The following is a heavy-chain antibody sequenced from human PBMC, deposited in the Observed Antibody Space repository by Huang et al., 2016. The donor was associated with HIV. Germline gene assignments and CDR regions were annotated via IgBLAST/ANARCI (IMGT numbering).Heavy chain of an antibody. CDR3: ARQGVGDFVVEPTGLGAFDI. D-gene: IGHD2-2*01. Sequence: EVQLVQSGAVVKKPGESLKISCKGSGYTFNGYWIGGVRQMPGKGLVWMGIIYPGDTDTTYSPSCQGQVTISADKSISTAYLQWSGLKASDTAMYYCARQGVGDFVVEPTGLGAFDIWGQGTMVTVSS. V-gene: IGHV5-51*01. J-gene: IGHJ3*02. CDR2: IYPGDTDT. CDR1: GYTFNGYW.